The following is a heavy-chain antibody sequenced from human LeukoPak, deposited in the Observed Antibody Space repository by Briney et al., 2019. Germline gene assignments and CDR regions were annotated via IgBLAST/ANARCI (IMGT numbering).Heavy chain of an antibody. J-gene: IGHJ2*01. V-gene: IGHV4-59*12. CDR3: ARDALYCSSSSCYRYWYFDL. CDR2: IYHSGST. Sequence: TSETLSLTCTVSVDSISSYYWSWIRQPPGKGLEWIGYIYHSGSTNYNPSLKSRVTISVDTSKNQFSLKVSSVTAADTAVYYCARDALYCSSSSCYRYWYFDLWGRGTLVTVSS. CDR1: VDSISSYY. D-gene: IGHD2-2*01.